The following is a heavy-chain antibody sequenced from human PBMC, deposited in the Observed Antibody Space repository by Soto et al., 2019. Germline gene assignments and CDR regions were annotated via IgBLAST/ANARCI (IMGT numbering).Heavy chain of an antibody. CDR3: ARSPYSVSYLAYFDY. V-gene: IGHV3-30*03. CDR2: ISYDGSNK. CDR1: VFTFSSFG. Sequence: QVQLVESGGGVVQPGRSLRLSCAASVFTFSSFGRHWVAQAQGKGREGVAVISYDGSNKYYADSVKGRFTISRDNSKNTLYLQMNSLRAEDTAVYYCARSPYSVSYLAYFDYWGQGTLVTVSS. J-gene: IGHJ4*02. D-gene: IGHD1-26*01.